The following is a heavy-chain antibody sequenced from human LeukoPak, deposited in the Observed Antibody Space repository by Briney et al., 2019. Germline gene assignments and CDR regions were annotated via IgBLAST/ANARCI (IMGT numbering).Heavy chain of an antibody. V-gene: IGHV4-59*11. Sequence: SETLSLTCTASGGSISSHYWSWIRQPPGKGLEWIGYIHYTGHTRYNPSLTNRVSISADTSKNQFSLILNSLTTADTAVYYCVRDHEVITPAVGHWFDPWGQGPSHRLL. CDR2: IHYTGHT. D-gene: IGHD4-23*01. J-gene: IGHJ5*02. CDR3: VRDHEVITPAVGHWFDP. CDR1: GGSISSHY.